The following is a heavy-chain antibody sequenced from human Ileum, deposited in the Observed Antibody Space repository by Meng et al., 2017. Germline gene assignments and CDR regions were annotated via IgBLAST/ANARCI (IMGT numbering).Heavy chain of an antibody. V-gene: IGHV3-30*03. J-gene: IGHJ4*02. Sequence: QVQLVESGGGVVQLGGSLRLPCPASGFTFSSYGMHWSRQAPGKGLEWVALMSFDGSKIFYGDSVKGRFTISRDNSKNTLYLQMNSLRAEDTAVYYCAFGVCGSNCYYLESWGQGTLVTVSS. CDR2: MSFDGSKI. CDR3: AFGVCGSNCYYLES. D-gene: IGHD3-22*01. CDR1: GFTFSSYG.